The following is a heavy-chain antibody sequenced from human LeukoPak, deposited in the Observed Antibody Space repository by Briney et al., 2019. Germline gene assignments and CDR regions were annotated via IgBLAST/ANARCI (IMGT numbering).Heavy chain of an antibody. D-gene: IGHD3-3*01. V-gene: IGHV3-7*01. CDR3: ARLFGSVTTYDY. CDR2: IKPDGSAK. CDR1: GFIFNSYW. J-gene: IGHJ4*02. Sequence: GGSLRLSCAASGFIFNSYWMSWVRQAPGKGLEWVAPIKPDGSAKYYLDSVRGRFTISRDNAENSLYLQMYSLRAEDTAVYYCARLFGSVTTYDYWGQGMLVAVSS.